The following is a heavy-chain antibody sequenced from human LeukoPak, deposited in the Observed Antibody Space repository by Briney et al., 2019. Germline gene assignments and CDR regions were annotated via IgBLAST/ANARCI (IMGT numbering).Heavy chain of an antibody. J-gene: IGHJ4*02. CDR2: IYYSGST. Sequence: PSETLSLTCTVPGGSISSSSYYWGWIRQPPGKGLEWIGSIYYSGSTYYNPSLKSRVTISVDTSKNQFSLKLSSVTAADTAVYYCARSLIAAADFDYWGQGTLVTVSS. D-gene: IGHD6-13*01. V-gene: IGHV4-39*01. CDR1: GGSISSSSYY. CDR3: ARSLIAAADFDY.